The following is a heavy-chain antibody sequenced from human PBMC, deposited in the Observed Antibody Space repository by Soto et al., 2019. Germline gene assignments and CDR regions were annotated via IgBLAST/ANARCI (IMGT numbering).Heavy chain of an antibody. CDR3: ARLYYDYVWGSYRYYFDY. CDR2: IDPSDSYT. J-gene: IGHJ4*02. V-gene: IGHV5-10-1*01. D-gene: IGHD3-16*02. CDR1: GYSFTSYW. Sequence: GESLKISCKGSGYSFTSYWISWVRQMPWKGLEWMGRIDPSDSYTNYSPSFQGHVTISADKSISTAYLQWSSLKASDTAMYYCARLYYDYVWGSYRYYFDYWGQGTLVTVSS.